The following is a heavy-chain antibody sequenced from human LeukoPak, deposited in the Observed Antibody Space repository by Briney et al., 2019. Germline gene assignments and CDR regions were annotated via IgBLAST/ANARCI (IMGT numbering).Heavy chain of an antibody. Sequence: GASVKVSCKASGYTFTGYYMHWVRQAPGQGLEWMGWINPDSGGTNYAQKFQGRVTMTRDTSISTAYMELSRLRSDDTAVYYCARVEVAAPTRGFRDGYTNFDYWGQGTLVTVSS. J-gene: IGHJ4*02. V-gene: IGHV1-2*02. D-gene: IGHD5-24*01. CDR3: ARVEVAAPTRGFRDGYTNFDY. CDR1: GYTFTGYY. CDR2: INPDSGGT.